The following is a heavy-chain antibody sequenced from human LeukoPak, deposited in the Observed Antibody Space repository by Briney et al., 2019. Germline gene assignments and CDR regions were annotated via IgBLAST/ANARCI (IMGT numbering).Heavy chain of an antibody. D-gene: IGHD6-13*01. CDR2: IIPIFGTA. CDR1: GGTFSSYA. CDR3: ARVRDSSSWYYFDD. J-gene: IGHJ4*02. V-gene: IGHV1-69*05. Sequence: GASVKVSYKASGGTFSSYAISWVRQAPGQGLEWMGGIIPIFGTANYAQKFQGRVTITTDESTSTAYMELSSLRSEDTAVYYCARVRDSSSWYYFDDWGQGTLVTVSS.